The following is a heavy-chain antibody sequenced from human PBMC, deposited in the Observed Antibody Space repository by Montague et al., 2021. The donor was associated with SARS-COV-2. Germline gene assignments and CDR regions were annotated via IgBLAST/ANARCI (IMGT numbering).Heavy chain of an antibody. J-gene: IGHJ4*02. V-gene: IGHV4-39*07. CDR3: VTPGKTAVAGQFDY. Sequence: SETLSLTCTVSGGSIRSTTFYWGWIRQSPGKGLEWIGYIYEGDTTXYXXXXKXRVAISLDTPNNQFSLKITSLIVADTAIYYCVTPGKTAVAGQFDYWGPGILVTVSS. CDR1: GGSIRSTTFY. CDR2: IYEGDTT. D-gene: IGHD6-19*01.